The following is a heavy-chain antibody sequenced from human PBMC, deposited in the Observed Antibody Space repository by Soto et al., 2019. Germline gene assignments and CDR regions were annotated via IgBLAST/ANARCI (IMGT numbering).Heavy chain of an antibody. CDR3: ARGYCSTTSWNDAFDI. CDR2: IYYSGST. CDR1: GDSISSGDYY. Sequence: QVQLQESGPGLVKPSQTLSLTCTVSGDSISSGDYYWSWIRQPPGKGLEWIGYIYYSGSTYYNPSLKSRVTISVDTSKNQFSLKLSSVTAADTAVYYCARGYCSTTSWNDAFDIWGQGTMVTVSS. V-gene: IGHV4-30-4*01. J-gene: IGHJ3*02. D-gene: IGHD2-2*01.